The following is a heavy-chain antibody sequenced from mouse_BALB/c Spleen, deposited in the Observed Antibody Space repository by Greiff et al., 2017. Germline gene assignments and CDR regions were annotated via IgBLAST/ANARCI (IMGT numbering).Heavy chain of an antibody. CDR1: GFTFSSYA. CDR3: ARRGNGFDY. CDR2: ISSGGSYT. Sequence: EVKLMESGGGLVKPGGSLKLSCAASGFTFSSYAMSWVRQTPEKRLEWVATISSGGSYTYYPDSVKGRFTISRDNAKNTLYLQMSSLRSEDTAMYYCARRGNGFDYWGQGTTLTVSS. V-gene: IGHV5-9-3*01. J-gene: IGHJ2*01.